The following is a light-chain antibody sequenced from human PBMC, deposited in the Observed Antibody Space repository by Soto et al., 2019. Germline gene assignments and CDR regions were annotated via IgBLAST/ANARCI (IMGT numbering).Light chain of an antibody. CDR1: HVISSW. J-gene: IGKJ2*01. V-gene: IGKV1-12*01. CDR2: AAS. Sequence: DIQMTQSPSSVSASVGDRVTITCRASHVISSWLAWYQQKPGKAPKLLIYAASRLQSGVPSRFSGSESGAYFTLTISSLQPEDVATYYCQQTNNFPYTFRQGTKREIK. CDR3: QQTNNFPYT.